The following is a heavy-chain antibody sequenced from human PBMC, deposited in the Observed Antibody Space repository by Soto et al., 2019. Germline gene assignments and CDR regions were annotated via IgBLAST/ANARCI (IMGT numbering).Heavy chain of an antibody. Sequence: GGSLRLSCAASGFTFSSYAMHWVRQAPGKGLEWVAVISYDGSNKYYADSVKGRFTISRDNSKNTLYLQMNSLRAEDTAVYYCARDQDRSSWYSSIPRIQYYYYGMDVWGQGTTVTVSS. CDR3: ARDQDRSSWYSSIPRIQYYYYGMDV. V-gene: IGHV3-30-3*01. CDR2: ISYDGSNK. CDR1: GFTFSSYA. J-gene: IGHJ6*02. D-gene: IGHD6-13*01.